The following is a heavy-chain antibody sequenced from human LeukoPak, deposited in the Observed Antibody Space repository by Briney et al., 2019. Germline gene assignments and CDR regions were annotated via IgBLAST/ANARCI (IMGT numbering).Heavy chain of an antibody. D-gene: IGHD2-15*01. J-gene: IGHJ4*02. Sequence: PSETLSLTCTVSGYSISSGYYWGWIRQPPGKGLEWIGSIYHSGSTYYNPSLKSRVTISVDTSKNQFSLNLSSVTAADTAVYYCAREANLVVVVAATTYYFDYWGKGTLVTVSS. CDR1: GYSISSGYY. V-gene: IGHV4-38-2*02. CDR2: IYHSGST. CDR3: AREANLVVVVAATTYYFDY.